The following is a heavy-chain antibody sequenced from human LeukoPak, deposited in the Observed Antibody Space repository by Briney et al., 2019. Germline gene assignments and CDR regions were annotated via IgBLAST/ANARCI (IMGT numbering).Heavy chain of an antibody. CDR1: GFTFSSYG. V-gene: IGHV3-30*02. J-gene: IGHJ4*02. CDR2: IRYDGSNK. Sequence: GGTLRLSCAASGFTFSSYGMHWVRQAPGKGLEWVAFIRYDGSNKYYADSVKGRFTISRDNSKNTLYLQMNSLRAEDTAVCYCAKDPSFRPGYFDYWGQGTLVTVSS. CDR3: AKDPSFRPGYFDY.